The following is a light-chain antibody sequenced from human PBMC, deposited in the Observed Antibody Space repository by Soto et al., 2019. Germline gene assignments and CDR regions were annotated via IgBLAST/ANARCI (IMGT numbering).Light chain of an antibody. V-gene: IGKV3-20*01. CDR3: QQYGSSPLFT. J-gene: IGKJ3*01. Sequence: EIVMTQSPGTLSLSPGETATLSCRASQSVSSSYLAWYQQEPGQAPRLLIYGASSRATGIPDRFSGSGSGTDFTLTISRLEPEDFAVYYCQQYGSSPLFTFGPGTKVDIK. CDR1: QSVSSSY. CDR2: GAS.